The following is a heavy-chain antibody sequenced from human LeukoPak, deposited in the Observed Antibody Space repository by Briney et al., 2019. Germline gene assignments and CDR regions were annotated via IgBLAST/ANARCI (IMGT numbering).Heavy chain of an antibody. J-gene: IGHJ4*02. V-gene: IGHV3-23*01. D-gene: IGHD3-22*01. CDR2: ISGSGGST. CDR1: GFTFSSYG. Sequence: GGSLRLSCAASGFTFSSYGMNWVRQAPGKGLEWVSAISGSGGSTYYADSVKGRFTISRDNSKNTLYLQMNSLRAEDTAVYYCAKLGGYYYDSSGYSDYFDYWGQGTLVTVSS. CDR3: AKLGGYYYDSSGYSDYFDY.